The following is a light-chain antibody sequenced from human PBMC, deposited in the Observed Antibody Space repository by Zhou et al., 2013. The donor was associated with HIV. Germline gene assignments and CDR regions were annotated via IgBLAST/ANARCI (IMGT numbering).Light chain of an antibody. CDR3: QQYGSSPLT. CDR1: QSVSSY. J-gene: IGKJ4*01. CDR2: DAS. Sequence: EIVLTQSPATLSLSPGERATLSCRASQSVSSYLAWYQQKPGQAPRLLIYDASNRAAGIPDRFSGSGSETDFTLSISRLEPEDFAVYYCQQYGSSPLTFGGGTKVELK. V-gene: IGKV3-20*01.